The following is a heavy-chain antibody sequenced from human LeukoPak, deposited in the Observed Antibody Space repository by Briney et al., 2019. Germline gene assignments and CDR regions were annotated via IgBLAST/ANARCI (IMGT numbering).Heavy chain of an antibody. D-gene: IGHD6-6*01. J-gene: IGHJ4*02. CDR3: ARVRGMYSSSAHLLGY. CDR1: GYTFTSYD. Sequence: ASVKVSCKASGYTFTSYDINWVRQATGQGLEWMGWMNPNSGNTGYAQKFQGRVTMTRNTSISTAYTELSSLRSEDTAVYYCARVRGMYSSSAHLLGYWGQGTLVTVSS. CDR2: MNPNSGNT. V-gene: IGHV1-8*01.